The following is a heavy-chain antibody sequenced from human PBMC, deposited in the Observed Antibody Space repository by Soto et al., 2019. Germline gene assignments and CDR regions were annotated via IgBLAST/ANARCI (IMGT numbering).Heavy chain of an antibody. V-gene: IGHV1-3*05. CDR1: GYTFTSYA. Sequence: QVQLVQSGAEEKKPGASVKVSCKASGYTFTSYAMHWVRQAPGQRLEWMGWINAGNGNTKYSQKFQGRVTITRDTSASTAYMELSSLRSEDTAVYYCARPHLRGFRLGELSPPDYWGQGTLVTVSS. CDR2: INAGNGNT. CDR3: ARPHLRGFRLGELSPPDY. D-gene: IGHD3-16*02. J-gene: IGHJ4*02.